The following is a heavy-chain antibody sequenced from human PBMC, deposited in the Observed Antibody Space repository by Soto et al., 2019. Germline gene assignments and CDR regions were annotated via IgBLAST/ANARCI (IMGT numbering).Heavy chain of an antibody. CDR1: GESISSSSYY. Sequence: SETLSLTCIVSGESISSSSYYWGWIRQPPGKGLEWIGSIYYSGRTYYNPSFKSRVTMSIDTSKNQFSLKLSSVTATDTAVYYCARQRTTVVTQAYFDHWGQGALVTVSS. CDR2: IYYSGRT. CDR3: ARQRTTVVTQAYFDH. D-gene: IGHD2-21*02. J-gene: IGHJ4*02. V-gene: IGHV4-39*01.